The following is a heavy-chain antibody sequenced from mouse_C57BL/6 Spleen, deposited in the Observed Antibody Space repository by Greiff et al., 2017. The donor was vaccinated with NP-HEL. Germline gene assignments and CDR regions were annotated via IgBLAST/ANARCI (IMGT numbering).Heavy chain of an antibody. Sequence: VQLQQPGAELVRPGSSVKLSCKASGYTFTSYWMHWVKQRPIQGLEWIGNIDPSDSETHYNQKFKDKATLTVDKSSSTAYMQLSSLTSEDSAVYYCARDPLSTVVDWYFDVWGTGTTVTVSS. J-gene: IGHJ1*03. D-gene: IGHD1-1*01. CDR3: ARDPLSTVVDWYFDV. CDR2: IDPSDSET. V-gene: IGHV1-52*01. CDR1: GYTFTSYW.